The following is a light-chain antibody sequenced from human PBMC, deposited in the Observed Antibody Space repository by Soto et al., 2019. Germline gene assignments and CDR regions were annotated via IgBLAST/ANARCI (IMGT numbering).Light chain of an antibody. J-gene: IGLJ3*02. V-gene: IGLV3-21*02. CDR1: NIRSKS. CDR3: QVWDTSSDHPGV. Sequence: SYELTQPPSVSVAPGQTARITCGGDNIRSKSVHWYQQRPGQAPVLVVYDDTDRPSGIPERFSGSNSGNTATLTISRVEAGDEADYYCQVWDTSSDHPGVFGGGTKVTVL. CDR2: DDT.